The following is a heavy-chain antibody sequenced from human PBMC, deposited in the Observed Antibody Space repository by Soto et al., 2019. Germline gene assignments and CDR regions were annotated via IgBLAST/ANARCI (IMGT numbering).Heavy chain of an antibody. D-gene: IGHD6-13*01. CDR3: ARIRIAAAGSGMDV. V-gene: IGHV1-69*13. CDR1: GGTFSSYA. Sequence: GASVKVSCKASGGTFSSYAISWVRQAPGQGLEWMGGIIPIFGTANYAQKFQGRVTITADESTSTAYMELSSLRSEDTAVYYWARIRIAAAGSGMDVWGQGTTVTVSS. J-gene: IGHJ6*02. CDR2: IIPIFGTA.